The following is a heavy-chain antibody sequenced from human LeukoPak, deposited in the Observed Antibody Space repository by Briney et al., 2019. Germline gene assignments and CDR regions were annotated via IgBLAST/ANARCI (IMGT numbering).Heavy chain of an antibody. D-gene: IGHD2-21*01. CDR3: ARAVVVIAPPDY. CDR1: GGSISSGSYY. V-gene: IGHV4-39*07. CDR2: INHSGST. Sequence: SQTLSLTCTVSGGSISSGSYYWSWIRQPPGKGLEWIGEINHSGSTNYNPSLKSRVTISVDTSKNQFSLKLSSVTAADTAVYYCARAVVVIAPPDYWGQGTLVTVSS. J-gene: IGHJ4*02.